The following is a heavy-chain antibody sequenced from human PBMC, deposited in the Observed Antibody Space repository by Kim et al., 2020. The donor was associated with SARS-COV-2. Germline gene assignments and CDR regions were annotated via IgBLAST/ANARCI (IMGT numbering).Heavy chain of an antibody. CDR1: GGSISSYY. J-gene: IGHJ3*02. V-gene: IGHV4-59*08. CDR2: IYYSGST. D-gene: IGHD6-19*01. CDR3: ARRLTGYSSGVSYDAFDI. Sequence: SETLSLTCTVSGGSISSYYWSWIRQPPGKGLEWIGYIYYSGSTNYNPSLKSRVTISVDTSKNQFSLKLSSVTAADTAVYYCARRLTGYSSGVSYDAFDIWGQGTMVTVSS.